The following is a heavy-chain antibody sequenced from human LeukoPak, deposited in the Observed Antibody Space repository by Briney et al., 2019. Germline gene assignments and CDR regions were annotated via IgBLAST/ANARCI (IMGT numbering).Heavy chain of an antibody. D-gene: IGHD1-26*01. J-gene: IGHJ4*02. CDR2: IYYSGST. CDR3: ARSSGSRYYIDY. V-gene: IGHV4-61*01. CDR1: GGSVSSGSYY. Sequence: SETLSLTCTVSGGSVSSGSYYWSWIRQPPGKGLEWIGYIYYSGSTNYNPSLKSRVTISVDTSKNQFSLKLSSVTAADTAVYYCARSSGSRYYIDYWGQGTLVTVSS.